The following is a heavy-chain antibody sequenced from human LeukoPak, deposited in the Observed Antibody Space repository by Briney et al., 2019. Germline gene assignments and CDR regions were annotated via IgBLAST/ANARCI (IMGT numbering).Heavy chain of an antibody. CDR1: GFIFSNYA. Sequence: GGSLRLSCAASGFIFSNYAMSWVRQAPGKGLEWVAVISYDGSNKYYADSVRGRFTISRDNSKNTLYLQMNSLRAEDTAVYYCAREFGLGDYWGQGTLVTVSS. D-gene: IGHD3-10*01. CDR3: AREFGLGDY. V-gene: IGHV3-30*03. CDR2: ISYDGSNK. J-gene: IGHJ4*02.